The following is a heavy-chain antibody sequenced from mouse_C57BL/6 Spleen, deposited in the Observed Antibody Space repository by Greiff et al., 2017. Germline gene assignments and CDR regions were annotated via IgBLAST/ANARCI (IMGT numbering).Heavy chain of an antibody. J-gene: IGHJ2*01. CDR1: GYSITSGYY. CDR3: AREGYYGSSLY. D-gene: IGHD1-1*01. CDR2: ISYDGSN. V-gene: IGHV3-6*01. Sequence: DVQLVESGPGLVKPSQSLSLTCSVTGYSITSGYYWNWIRQFPGNKLEWMGYISYDGSNNYNPSLKNRISITRDTSKNQFFLKLNSVTTEDTATYYCAREGYYGSSLYWGQGTTLTVSS.